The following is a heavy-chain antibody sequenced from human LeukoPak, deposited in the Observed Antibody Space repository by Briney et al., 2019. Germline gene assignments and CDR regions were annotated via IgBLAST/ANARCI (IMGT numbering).Heavy chain of an antibody. CDR1: GFTFSSYG. Sequence: PGRSLRLSCAASGFTFSSYGMHWVRQAPGKGLEWVAVIWYDGSNKYYADSVKGRFTISRDSSKNTLYLQMNSLRAEDTAVYYCARDRGYSYGSAFDIWGQGTMVTVSS. J-gene: IGHJ3*02. CDR3: ARDRGYSYGSAFDI. D-gene: IGHD5-18*01. CDR2: IWYDGSNK. V-gene: IGHV3-33*01.